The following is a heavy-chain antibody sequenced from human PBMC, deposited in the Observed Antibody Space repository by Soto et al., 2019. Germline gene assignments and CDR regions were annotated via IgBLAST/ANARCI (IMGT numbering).Heavy chain of an antibody. CDR3: ARVGGYDSSGYYYVGESGFDY. CDR1: GGSISSYY. Sequence: SETLSLTCTVSGGSISSYYWSWIRQPPGKGLEWIGYIYYSGSTNYNPSLKSRVTISVDTSKNQFSLKLSSVTAADTAVYYCARVGGYDSSGYYYVGESGFDYWGQGTLVTVSS. J-gene: IGHJ4*02. D-gene: IGHD3-22*01. V-gene: IGHV4-59*01. CDR2: IYYSGST.